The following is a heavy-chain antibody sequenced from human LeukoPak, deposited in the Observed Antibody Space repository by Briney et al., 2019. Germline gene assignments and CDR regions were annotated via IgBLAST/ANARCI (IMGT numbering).Heavy chain of an antibody. Sequence: SETLSLTCAVYGGSFSGYYWSWIRQPPGKGLEWIGDINHSGSTNYNPSLKSRVTISVDTSKNQFSLKLSSVTAADTAVYYCARVFHTIFGVAHQTYFDYWGQGTLVTVSS. D-gene: IGHD3-3*01. CDR2: INHSGST. J-gene: IGHJ4*02. CDR3: ARVFHTIFGVAHQTYFDY. CDR1: GGSFSGYY. V-gene: IGHV4-34*01.